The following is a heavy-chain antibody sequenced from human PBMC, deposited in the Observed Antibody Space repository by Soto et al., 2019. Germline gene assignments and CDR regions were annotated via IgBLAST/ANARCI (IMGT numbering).Heavy chain of an antibody. V-gene: IGHV1-8*01. Sequence: QVQLVQSGAEVKKPGASVKVSCKASGYTFTSYDINWVRQATGQGLEWMGWMNPNSGNTGYAQKFQGRVTMTRTTSTRTASTDLSGLSSEETVVYYCARGRSAAGPGWFDPWCQGTLVTVSS. D-gene: IGHD6-13*01. CDR3: ARGRSAAGPGWFDP. CDR2: MNPNSGNT. CDR1: GYTFTSYD. J-gene: IGHJ5*02.